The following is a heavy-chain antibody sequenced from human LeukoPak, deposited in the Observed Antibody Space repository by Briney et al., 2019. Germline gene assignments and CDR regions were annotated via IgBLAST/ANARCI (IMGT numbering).Heavy chain of an antibody. Sequence: GGSLRLSCAASGFTFSSYSMNWVRQAPGKGLEWVSYISSSSTIYYADSVKGRFTISRDNAKNSLYLQMNSLRAEDTAVYYCAKMPAVFGYWGQGTLVTVSS. CDR3: AKMPAVFGY. CDR2: ISSSSTI. J-gene: IGHJ4*02. D-gene: IGHD3-10*02. V-gene: IGHV3-48*04. CDR1: GFTFSSYS.